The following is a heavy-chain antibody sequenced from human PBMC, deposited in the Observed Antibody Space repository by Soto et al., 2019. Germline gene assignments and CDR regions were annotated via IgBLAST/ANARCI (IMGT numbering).Heavy chain of an antibody. CDR1: GGXICSSSYY. CDR2: IYYSGST. CDR3: ARRHSSSWPTNWFDP. Sequence: PSETLSLTCTVSGGXICSSSYYWGCIRQPPGKGLEWIGSIYYSGSTYYNPSLKSRVTISVDTSKNQFSLKLSSVTAADTAVYYFARRHSSSWPTNWFDPWGQGTLVTRSS. D-gene: IGHD6-13*01. V-gene: IGHV4-39*01. J-gene: IGHJ5*02.